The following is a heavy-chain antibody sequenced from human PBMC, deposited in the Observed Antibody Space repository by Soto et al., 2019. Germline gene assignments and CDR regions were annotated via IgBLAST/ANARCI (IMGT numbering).Heavy chain of an antibody. V-gene: IGHV1-18*01. J-gene: IGHJ4*02. CDR1: GYSFANNG. D-gene: IGHD3-10*01. CDR3: AKSHGSGRADF. CDR2: ISGYNGNT. Sequence: QIQLVQSGAEVKKPGASVKVSCRASGYSFANNGITWVRQAPGQGLEWMGWISGYNGNTKYAQSVQDRVTVTTDTSTSTAYMELRRLRSDDTAVYYCAKSHGSGRADFWGQGTLVTVSS.